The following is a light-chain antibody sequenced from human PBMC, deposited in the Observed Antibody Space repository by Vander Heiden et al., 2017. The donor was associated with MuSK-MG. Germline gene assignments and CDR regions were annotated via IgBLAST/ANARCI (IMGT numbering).Light chain of an antibody. CDR3: QQRSS. Sequence: EIVLTQSPVILSLSPGERATLSCRASQSVSSYLAWYQQKPGQAPRLLIYDASNRATGIPARFSGSGSGTDFTLTISSLEPEDFAVYYCQQRSSFGQGTKLEIK. CDR1: QSVSSY. V-gene: IGKV3-11*01. J-gene: IGKJ2*03. CDR2: DAS.